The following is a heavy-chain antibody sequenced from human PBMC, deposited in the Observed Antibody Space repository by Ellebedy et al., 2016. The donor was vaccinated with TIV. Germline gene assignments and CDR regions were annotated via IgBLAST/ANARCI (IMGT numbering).Heavy chain of an antibody. J-gene: IGHJ4*02. CDR2: ISGNGGHN. CDR3: AKFLGFCSGATCVIDH. D-gene: IGHD2-15*01. Sequence: PGGSLRLSCAASGFTFSSYAVSWVRQAPGKGLEWVSAISGNGGHNHYADSVKGRFTISRDNSKNTLYLQMNSLRAEDTAVYYGAKFLGFCSGATCVIDHWGQGTLVTVSS. V-gene: IGHV3-23*01. CDR1: GFTFSSYA.